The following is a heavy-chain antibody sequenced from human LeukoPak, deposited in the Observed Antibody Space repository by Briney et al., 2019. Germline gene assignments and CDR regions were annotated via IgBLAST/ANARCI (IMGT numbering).Heavy chain of an antibody. D-gene: IGHD6-19*01. CDR3: ARGRFGSGWSDDYYFES. Sequence: SETLSLTCTVSGYSLSSGYYWGWIRQPPGKGLEWIGSIYQTGTTYYNPSLKSRLTISVDKSKNQFSCKINSVTAADTAVYYCARGRFGSGWSDDYYFESWGQGTLVTVSS. V-gene: IGHV4-38-2*02. CDR1: GYSLSSGYY. J-gene: IGHJ4*02. CDR2: IYQTGTT.